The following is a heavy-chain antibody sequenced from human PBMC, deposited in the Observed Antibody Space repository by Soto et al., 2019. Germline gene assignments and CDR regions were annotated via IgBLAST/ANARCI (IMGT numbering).Heavy chain of an antibody. Sequence: GGSLRLCCAACGFTFSSYWMSWVRQAPGKGLEWVANIKQDGSEKYYVDSVKGRFTISRDNAKNSLYLQMNSLRAEDTAVYYCARDGPNYDFWSGRRDYWGQGTLVTVSS. CDR3: ARDGPNYDFWSGRRDY. CDR1: GFTFSSYW. V-gene: IGHV3-7*01. CDR2: IKQDGSEK. D-gene: IGHD3-3*01. J-gene: IGHJ4*02.